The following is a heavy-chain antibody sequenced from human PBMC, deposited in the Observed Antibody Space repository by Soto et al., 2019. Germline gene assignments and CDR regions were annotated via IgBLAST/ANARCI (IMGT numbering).Heavy chain of an antibody. CDR1: GFTFSTHS. V-gene: IGHV3-21*01. CDR2: INTSGDII. CDR3: ARDSPSPGLSPMDY. J-gene: IGHJ4*02. Sequence: EVQLLESGGGLVKPGGSLRLSCAASGFTFSTHSMNWVRQAPGKGLEWVSCINTSGDIIYYAGSVKGRFTISRDNAKNSLYLQMNSLRAEDTAVYFCARDSPSPGLSPMDYWGQGTLVAVSS. D-gene: IGHD2-2*01.